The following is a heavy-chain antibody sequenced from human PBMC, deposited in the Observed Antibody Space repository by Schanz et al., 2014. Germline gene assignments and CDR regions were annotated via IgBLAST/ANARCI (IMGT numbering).Heavy chain of an antibody. Sequence: QVQLVQSGAEMKKPGASVKVSCKASGYTFNNYTYVMIWVRQAPGQGLEWMGIINPSGGGTSYARRSQDRVTVTSDTSRSTVYMELSSLISEDTAVYYCTSAPTAYCSDTSCLGTPFDYWGQGALVTVSS. CDR2: INPSGGGT. CDR1: GYTFNNYT. D-gene: IGHD2-2*01. V-gene: IGHV1-46*02. J-gene: IGHJ4*02. CDR3: TSAPTAYCSDTSCLGTPFDY.